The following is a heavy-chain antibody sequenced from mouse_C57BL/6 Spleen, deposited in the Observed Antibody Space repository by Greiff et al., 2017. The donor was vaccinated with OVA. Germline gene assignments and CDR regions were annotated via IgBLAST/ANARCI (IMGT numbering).Heavy chain of an antibody. V-gene: IGHV1-62-2*01. CDR1: GYTFTEYT. D-gene: IGHD1-1*01. CDR2: FYPGSGSI. J-gene: IGHJ4*01. CDR3: ARHEADYYGSSYDAMDY. Sequence: QVQLQQSGAELVKPGASVKLSCKASGYTFTEYTIHWVKQRSGQGLEWIGWFYPGSGSIKYNEKFKDKATLTADKSSSTVYMERSRLTSEDSAVYFCARHEADYYGSSYDAMDYWGQGTSVTVSS.